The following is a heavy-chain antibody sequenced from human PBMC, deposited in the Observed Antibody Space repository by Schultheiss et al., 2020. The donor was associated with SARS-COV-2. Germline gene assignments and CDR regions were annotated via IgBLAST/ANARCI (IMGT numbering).Heavy chain of an antibody. J-gene: IGHJ5*02. V-gene: IGHV4-31*03. Sequence: SQTLSLTCTVSGGSISRGVYYWTWIRQHPGKGLEWIGYIYYSGSTYYNPSLKSRLTISVDTSKNQFSLKLRSVTAADTAVYYCARRGEMGATVGFDPWGQGTLVTVSS. CDR2: IYYSGST. CDR3: ARRGEMGATVGFDP. D-gene: IGHD1-26*01. CDR1: GGSISRGVYY.